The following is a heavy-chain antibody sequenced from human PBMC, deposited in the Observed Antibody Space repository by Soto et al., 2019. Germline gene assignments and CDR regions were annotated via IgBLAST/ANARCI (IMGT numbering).Heavy chain of an antibody. CDR1: GFTFSSYG. J-gene: IGHJ4*01. D-gene: IGHD5-18*01. CDR2: ISYDGSNK. CDR3: AKDARSIQLDYYFDN. V-gene: IGHV3-30*18. Sequence: HPGGSLRLSCAASGFTFSSYGMHWVRQAPGKGLEWVAVISYDGSNKYYADSVKCRFTISRDNSKNTLYLQMNSLRAEDTAVYYCAKDARSIQLDYYFDNWDQETLVNTSS.